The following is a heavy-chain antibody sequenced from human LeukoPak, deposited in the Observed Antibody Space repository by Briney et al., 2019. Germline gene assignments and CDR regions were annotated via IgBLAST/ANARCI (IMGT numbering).Heavy chain of an antibody. CDR3: ARGDLAY. Sequence: GGSLRLSCAASGFAFSSYAMHWVRQAPGEGLEWLAVVSAHGVDKLYADSVKGRFTISRDNAKNSLYLQMNSLRAEDTAVYYCARGDLAYWGQGTLVTVSS. V-gene: IGHV3-30*04. D-gene: IGHD3-16*01. CDR2: VSAHGVDK. CDR1: GFAFSSYA. J-gene: IGHJ4*02.